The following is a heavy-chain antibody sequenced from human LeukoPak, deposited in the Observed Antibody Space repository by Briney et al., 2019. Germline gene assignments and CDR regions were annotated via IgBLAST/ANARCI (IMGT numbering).Heavy chain of an antibody. CDR3: ARHTTRTQNGAFDI. Sequence: SETLSLTCTVSGGAISSSCCYWGWIRQPPGKGLEWIGLIYYSGSTFYSPSLKSRVTISVDTSKNQFSLKLSSVTAADTAVYYCARHTTRTQNGAFDIWGQGAMVTVSS. J-gene: IGHJ3*02. V-gene: IGHV4-39*01. CDR2: IYYSGST. D-gene: IGHD1-1*01. CDR1: GGAISSSCCY.